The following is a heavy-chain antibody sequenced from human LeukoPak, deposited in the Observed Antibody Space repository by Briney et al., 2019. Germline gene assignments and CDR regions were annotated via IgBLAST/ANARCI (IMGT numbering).Heavy chain of an antibody. V-gene: IGHV3-53*01. CDR1: GFTVSSNY. CDR2: LYSGGST. D-gene: IGHD3-3*01. Sequence: TGGSLRLSCAASGFTVSSNYMSWVRQAPGKGLEWVSVLYSGGSTYYADSVKGRFTISTDISKNTLYLQMNSLRAEDTAVYYCARVFVRILDYWGQGTLVTVSS. CDR3: ARVFVRILDY. J-gene: IGHJ4*02.